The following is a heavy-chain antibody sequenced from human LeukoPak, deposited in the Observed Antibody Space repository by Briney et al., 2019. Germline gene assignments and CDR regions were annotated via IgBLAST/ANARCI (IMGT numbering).Heavy chain of an antibody. J-gene: IGHJ4*02. CDR1: GYTFTDYY. CDR2: INPNSGGT. V-gene: IGHV1-2*02. Sequence: ASVKVSCKASGYTFTDYYMNWVRQAPGQGLEWMGWINPNSGGTNYAQKFQGRVTMTRDTSITTAYMELSSLRSDDTAMYYCTRALGSDYWGQGTLSPSPQ. D-gene: IGHD1-26*01. CDR3: TRALGSDY.